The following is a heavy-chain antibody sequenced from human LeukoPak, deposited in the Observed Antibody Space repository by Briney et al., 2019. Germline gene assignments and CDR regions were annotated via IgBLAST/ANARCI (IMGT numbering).Heavy chain of an antibody. J-gene: IGHJ4*02. CDR1: GFTFSSYG. V-gene: IGHV3-33*01. CDR3: ARGGYDDSSGYFGGDY. D-gene: IGHD3-22*01. Sequence: GRSLRPSCVASGFTFSSYGMDWVRQAPGNGLEWVAVIWYDGSNKYYADSVKGRFTISRDNSKNTLYLQMNSLRAEDTAVYYCARGGYDDSSGYFGGDYWGQGTLVTVSS. CDR2: IWYDGSNK.